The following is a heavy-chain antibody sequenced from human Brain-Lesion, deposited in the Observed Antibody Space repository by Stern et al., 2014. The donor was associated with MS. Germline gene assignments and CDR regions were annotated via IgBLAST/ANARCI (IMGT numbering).Heavy chain of an antibody. CDR2: IFNSGST. J-gene: IGHJ6*02. CDR3: ARGRVVPGFQYYATDV. Sequence: MQLVESGPGLVKPSQTLSLSCTVSGGSISSGGYYWSWIRQPAGKGLEWIGRIFNSGSTSYNPSPKSRVTISIHTSQNQFLLRLTPMTAADTAVYYCARGRVVPGFQYYATDVWGQGTTVIVSS. V-gene: IGHV4-61*02. D-gene: IGHD2-2*01. CDR1: GGSISSGGYY.